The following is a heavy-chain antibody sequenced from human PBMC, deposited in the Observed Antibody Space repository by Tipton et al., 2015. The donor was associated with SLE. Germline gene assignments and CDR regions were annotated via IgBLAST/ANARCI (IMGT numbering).Heavy chain of an antibody. CDR1: GFTFSSYA. Sequence: LRLSCAASGFTFSSYAMSWVRQPPGKGLEWIGEINHSGSTNYNPSLKSRVTISVDTSKNQFSLKLSSVTAADTAVYYCARGGDYRAFDIWGQGTMVTVSS. D-gene: IGHD4-11*01. J-gene: IGHJ3*02. CDR2: INHSGST. CDR3: ARGGDYRAFDI. V-gene: IGHV4-34*01.